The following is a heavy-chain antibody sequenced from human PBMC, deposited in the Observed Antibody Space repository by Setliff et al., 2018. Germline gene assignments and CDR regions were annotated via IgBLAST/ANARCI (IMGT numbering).Heavy chain of an antibody. CDR3: ARVDFTMIQGVLGL. D-gene: IGHD3-10*01. CDR1: GVSFSDYY. V-gene: IGHV4-34*01. CDR2: VYYSGYT. J-gene: IGHJ1*01. Sequence: SETLSLTCTVYGVSFSDYYWGWIRQPPGKGMEWIGSVYYSGYTYYNPSLQSRVTISVDMSKNQFSMKLTSVTAADTAVYYCARVDFTMIQGVLGLWGQGTLVTVSS.